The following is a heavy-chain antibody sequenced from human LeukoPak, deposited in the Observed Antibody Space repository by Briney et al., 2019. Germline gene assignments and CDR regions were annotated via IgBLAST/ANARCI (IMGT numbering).Heavy chain of an antibody. CDR1: GGTFNSYA. CDR2: IIPIFGTT. CDR3: ARASSYCGGDCYSSDY. J-gene: IGHJ4*02. Sequence: ASVKVSCKASGGTFNSYAISWVRQAPGQGLEWMGGIIPIFGTTNYAQKFQGRVTITADESTSTAYMELSSLRSEDTAVYYCARASSYCGGDCYSSDYWGRGTLVTVSS. D-gene: IGHD2-21*01. V-gene: IGHV1-69*13.